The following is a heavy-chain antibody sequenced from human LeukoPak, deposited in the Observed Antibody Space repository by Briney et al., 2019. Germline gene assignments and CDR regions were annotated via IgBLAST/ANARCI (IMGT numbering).Heavy chain of an antibody. CDR3: ARVRYCSSTSCYYNWFDP. CDR2: INHSGST. Sequence: SETLSLTCAVYGGSFSGYYWSWIRQPPGKGLEWIGEINHSGSTNYNPSLKSRVTISVDTSKNQFSLKLSSVTAADTAVYYCARVRYCSSTSCYYNWFDPWGQGTLVTVSS. J-gene: IGHJ5*02. D-gene: IGHD2-2*01. CDR1: GGSFSGYY. V-gene: IGHV4-34*01.